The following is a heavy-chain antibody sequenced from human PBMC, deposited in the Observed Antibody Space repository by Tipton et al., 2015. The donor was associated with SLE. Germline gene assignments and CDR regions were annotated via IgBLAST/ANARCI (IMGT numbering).Heavy chain of an antibody. CDR3: ASPRGVAATDDYYYGMDV. J-gene: IGHJ6*02. CDR2: ISYDGANK. D-gene: IGHD3-10*01. CDR1: GFIFSLYG. Sequence: RSLRLSCAASGFIFSLYGMHWVRQAPGKGPEWLAVISYDGANKYYADSVRGRFTISRDNSKNTLYLKMNSLTTEDTAVYYCASPRGVAATDDYYYGMDVWGQGTTVTVSS. V-gene: IGHV3-30*03.